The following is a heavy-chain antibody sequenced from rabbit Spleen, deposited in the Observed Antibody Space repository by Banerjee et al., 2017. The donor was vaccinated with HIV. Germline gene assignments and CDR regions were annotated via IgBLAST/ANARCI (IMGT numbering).Heavy chain of an antibody. D-gene: IGHD4-1*01. Sequence: QSLEESGGGLVKPGASLTLTCKASGFSFSSSSYMCWVRQAPGKGLEWIGCIDTNSGHTWYASWAKGRFTVSKTSSTTLYLQLNSLTAADTATYFCARDLDGVIGWNFGWWGPGTLVTVS. V-gene: IGHV1S40*01. CDR1: GFSFSSSSY. CDR2: IDTNSGHT. CDR3: ARDLDGVIGWNFGW. J-gene: IGHJ4*01.